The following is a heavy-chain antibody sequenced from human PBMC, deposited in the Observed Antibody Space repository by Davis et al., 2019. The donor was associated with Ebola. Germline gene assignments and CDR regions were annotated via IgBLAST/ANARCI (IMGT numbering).Heavy chain of an antibody. Sequence: PGGSLRLSCAASGFTFSSYVMTWVRQAPGKGLEWVSSISGSGGSTYYADSVKGRFTISRDNSKNTLYLQMNSLSAGDTAVYYCAKDRTQYFAGGAYWGQGTLVTVS. CDR2: ISGSGGST. V-gene: IGHV3-23*01. J-gene: IGHJ4*02. D-gene: IGHD2-21*01. CDR3: AKDRTQYFAGGAY. CDR1: GFTFSSYV.